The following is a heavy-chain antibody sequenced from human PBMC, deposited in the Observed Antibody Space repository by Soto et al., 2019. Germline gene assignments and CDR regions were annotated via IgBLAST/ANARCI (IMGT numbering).Heavy chain of an antibody. D-gene: IGHD1-1*01. V-gene: IGHV4-31*03. Sequence: SETLSLTCTVSGFSISSGGYYWSWIRQHPGKGLEWIGYIYYSGSTYYNPSLKSRVTISVDTSKNQYSLKLSSVTAADTAVYYCARGNRVQFDYWGQGTLVTVSS. CDR1: GFSISSGGYY. J-gene: IGHJ4*02. CDR3: ARGNRVQFDY. CDR2: IYYSGST.